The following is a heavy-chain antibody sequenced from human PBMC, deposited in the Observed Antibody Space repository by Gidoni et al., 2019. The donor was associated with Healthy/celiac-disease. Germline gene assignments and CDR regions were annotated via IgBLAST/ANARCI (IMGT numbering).Heavy chain of an antibody. V-gene: IGHV4-34*01. CDR1: GGSFRGYY. CDR3: ARGGPWKITMVQGVYNWFDP. D-gene: IGHD3-10*01. Sequence: QVQLQQWGAGLLKPSETLSLTCAVYGGSFRGYYWSWIRQPPGKGLEWIGEINHSGSTNYNPSLKSRVTISVDTSKNQFSLKLSSVTAADTAVYYCARGGPWKITMVQGVYNWFDPWGQGTLVTVSS. J-gene: IGHJ5*02. CDR2: INHSGST.